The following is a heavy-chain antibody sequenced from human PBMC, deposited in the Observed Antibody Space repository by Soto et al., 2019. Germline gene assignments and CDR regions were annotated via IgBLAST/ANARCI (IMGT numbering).Heavy chain of an antibody. CDR2: INPNSGET. CDR3: ARDRTFLRGGLAWGMDV. Sequence: ASVKVSCKASGYTFIDYVIHWLRQAPGQGLEWMGWINPNSGETKFAQTVQGRVTMTRDTSTSTAYLELNRLRSDDTAMYYCARDRTFLRGGLAWGMDVWGQGTTVTVSS. CDR1: GYTFIDYV. V-gene: IGHV1-2*02. J-gene: IGHJ6*02. D-gene: IGHD7-27*01.